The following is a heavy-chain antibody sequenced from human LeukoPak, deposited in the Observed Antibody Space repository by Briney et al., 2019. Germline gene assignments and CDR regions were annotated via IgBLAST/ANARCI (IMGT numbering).Heavy chain of an antibody. Sequence: PSETLSLTCAVYGGSFSGYYRSWIRQPPGKGLEWIGEINHSGSTNYNPSLKSRVTISVDTSKNQFSLKLSSVTAADTAVYYCARAISRYCSSTSCSKGGHFDYWGQGTLVTVSS. CDR1: GGSFSGYY. CDR3: ARAISRYCSSTSCSKGGHFDY. J-gene: IGHJ4*02. D-gene: IGHD2-2*01. V-gene: IGHV4-34*01. CDR2: INHSGST.